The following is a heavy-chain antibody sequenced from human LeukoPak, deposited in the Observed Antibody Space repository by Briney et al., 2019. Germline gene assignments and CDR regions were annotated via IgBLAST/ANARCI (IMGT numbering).Heavy chain of an antibody. Sequence: PGGSLRLSCAASGFIFDDYGMSWVRQAPGKGLEWVSGINWNGGRATYADSVRGRLTISRDNAKNSLYLQMNSLRGEDTALYYCARGLSGYDSRYYHYMDVWGKGTTVTVSS. CDR3: ARGLSGYDSRYYHYMDV. CDR2: INWNGGRA. D-gene: IGHD5-12*01. V-gene: IGHV3-20*04. J-gene: IGHJ6*03. CDR1: GFIFDDYG.